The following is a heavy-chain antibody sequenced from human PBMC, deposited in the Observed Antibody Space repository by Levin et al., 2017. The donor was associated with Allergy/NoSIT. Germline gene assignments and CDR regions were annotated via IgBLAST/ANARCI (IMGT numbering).Heavy chain of an antibody. D-gene: IGHD4-17*01. V-gene: IGHV3-30*04. CDR1: GFTFSSYA. CDR3: ARETTADDYAPWLGDFDY. Sequence: PGGSLRLSCAASGFTFSSYAMHWVRQAPGKGLEWVAVISYDGSNKYYADSVKGRFTISRDNSKNTLYLQMNSLRAEDTAVYYCARETTADDYAPWLGDFDYWGQGTLVTVSS. J-gene: IGHJ4*02. CDR2: ISYDGSNK.